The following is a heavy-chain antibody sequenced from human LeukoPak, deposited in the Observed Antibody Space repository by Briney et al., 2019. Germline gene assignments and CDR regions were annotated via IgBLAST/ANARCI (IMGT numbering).Heavy chain of an antibody. CDR1: GFTFSSYA. J-gene: IGHJ3*02. CDR2: ISSSSSYM. V-gene: IGHV3-21*01. CDR3: AREGCYYGFDI. Sequence: GGSLRLSCSASGFTFSSYAMHWVRQAPGKGLEWVSSISSSSSYMYYADSVKGRLTISRDNAKNSLYLQMNSLRAEDTAVYYCAREGCYYGFDIWAQGTMVTVSS. D-gene: IGHD2-8*01.